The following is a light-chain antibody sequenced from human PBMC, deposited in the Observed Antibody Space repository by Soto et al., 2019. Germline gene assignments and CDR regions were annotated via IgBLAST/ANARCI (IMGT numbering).Light chain of an antibody. CDR3: QQYSTSYRT. J-gene: IGKJ1*01. V-gene: IGKV1-5*03. CDR1: QSISSW. CDR2: KAS. Sequence: DMQMTQSPSTLSASVGDRVTITCRASQSISSWLAWYQQKPGKAPKLLIYKASSLESGVPSRFSGSGSGTEFTLTLSSLQPDDFATYYCQQYSTSYRTFGQGTRVEIK.